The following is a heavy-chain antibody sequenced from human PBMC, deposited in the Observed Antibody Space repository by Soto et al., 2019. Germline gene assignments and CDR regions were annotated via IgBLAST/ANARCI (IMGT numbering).Heavy chain of an antibody. D-gene: IGHD3-22*01. J-gene: IGHJ2*01. Sequence: EVQLLESGGGLVQPGGSLRLSCAASGFTFSSYAMSWVRQAPGKGLEWVSAISGSGGSTYYADSVKGRFTISRDNSKNTLYLQMNSLRAEDTAVYYCANSPSITMIVVPNWYFDLWGRGTLVTVSS. CDR3: ANSPSITMIVVPNWYFDL. CDR1: GFTFSSYA. V-gene: IGHV3-23*01. CDR2: ISGSGGST.